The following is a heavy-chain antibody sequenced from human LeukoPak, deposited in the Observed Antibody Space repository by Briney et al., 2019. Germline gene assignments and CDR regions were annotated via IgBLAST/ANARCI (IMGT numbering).Heavy chain of an antibody. CDR3: ARQEIEVDDAFDI. Sequence: SQTLSLTCAISGDTVSRNTAAWNWIRQSPSRALEWLGRTYHRSKWYNDYAVSVKSRITVNPDTSKNQFSLQLKSVTPEDTAVYFRARQEIEVDDAFDIWGQGTMVTVSS. CDR1: GDTVSRNTAA. J-gene: IGHJ3*02. V-gene: IGHV6-1*01. CDR2: TYHRSKWYN. D-gene: IGHD3-22*01.